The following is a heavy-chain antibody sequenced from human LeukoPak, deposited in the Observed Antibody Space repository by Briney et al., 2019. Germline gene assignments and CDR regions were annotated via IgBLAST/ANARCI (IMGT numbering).Heavy chain of an antibody. Sequence: GGSLRLSCAASGFTFSSHGMHWVRQAPGKGLEWVADIWYDGSNKYYADSVKGRFTISRDNSKNTLYLKMNSLRAEDTAVYYCARDRYYYDSSGWFYFDYWGQGTLVTVSS. J-gene: IGHJ4*02. CDR2: IWYDGSNK. CDR1: GFTFSSHG. D-gene: IGHD3-22*01. CDR3: ARDRYYYDSSGWFYFDY. V-gene: IGHV3-33*01.